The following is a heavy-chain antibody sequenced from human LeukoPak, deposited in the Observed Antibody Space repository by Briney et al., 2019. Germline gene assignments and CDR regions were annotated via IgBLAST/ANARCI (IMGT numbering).Heavy chain of an antibody. J-gene: IGHJ4*02. V-gene: IGHV3-66*01. Sequence: GGSLRLSCAASGFTVSSNYMSWVRQAPGEGREWVSVIYTGGSTYYADSVKGRFTISRDNSTNTLHLQMNSLRAEDTAIYYCARGRNWGFFDYWGQGTLVTVSS. CDR2: IYTGGST. CDR3: ARGRNWGFFDY. CDR1: GFTVSSNY. D-gene: IGHD7-27*01.